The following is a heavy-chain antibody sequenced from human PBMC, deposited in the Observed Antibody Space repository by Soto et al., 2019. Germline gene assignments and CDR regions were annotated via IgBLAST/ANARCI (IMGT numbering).Heavy chain of an antibody. CDR2: ISDSSGTI. Sequence: PGGSLRLSCAVSGFTFSSYNMNWVRQAPGKGLEWVSYISDSSGTINYADSVKGRFTTSRDNAENSLFLQMNSLRAEDTAVYYCTTTLGYCSTSCPWGQGSLVTVSS. V-gene: IGHV3-48*01. D-gene: IGHD2-2*01. J-gene: IGHJ5*02. CDR1: GFTFSSYN. CDR3: TTTLGYCSTSCP.